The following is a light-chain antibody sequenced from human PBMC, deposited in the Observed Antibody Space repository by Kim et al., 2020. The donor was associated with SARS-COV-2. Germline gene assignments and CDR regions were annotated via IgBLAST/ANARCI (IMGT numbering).Light chain of an antibody. J-gene: IGKJ2*01. CDR2: GAS. CDR3: QQYGSSSYT. Sequence: LSPGERATLSCRASQSVSSSYLAWYQQKPGQAPRLLIYGASSRATGIPDRFSRSGSGTDFTLTISRLEPEDFAVYYCQQYGSSSYTFGQGTKLEI. CDR1: QSVSSSY. V-gene: IGKV3-20*01.